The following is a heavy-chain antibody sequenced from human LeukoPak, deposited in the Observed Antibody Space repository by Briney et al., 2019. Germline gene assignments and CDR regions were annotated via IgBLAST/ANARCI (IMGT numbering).Heavy chain of an antibody. CDR3: AREKRGYSSSWSGMAYFDY. V-gene: IGHV4-30-4*07. D-gene: IGHD6-13*01. CDR1: GGSISSGGYS. Sequence: PSQTLSLTCAVSGGSISSGGYSWSWIRQPPGKGLEWIGYIYYSGSTNYNPSLKSRVTISVDTSKNQFSLKLSSVTAADTAVYYCAREKRGYSSSWSGMAYFDYWGQGTLVTVSS. J-gene: IGHJ4*02. CDR2: IYYSGST.